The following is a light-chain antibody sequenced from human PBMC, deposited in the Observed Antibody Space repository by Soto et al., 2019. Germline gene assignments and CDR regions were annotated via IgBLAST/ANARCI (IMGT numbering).Light chain of an antibody. CDR3: HQRQSWPRT. V-gene: IGKV3-15*01. Sequence: EIVMTQSPATLSVSPGERATLSCRASQSVSSNLSWYQQKPGQAPRLLIYGASTRATDIPARFSGSGSGTEFTLTISILQSEDFAIYYCHQRQSWPRTFGQGTKVDIK. J-gene: IGKJ1*01. CDR1: QSVSSN. CDR2: GAS.